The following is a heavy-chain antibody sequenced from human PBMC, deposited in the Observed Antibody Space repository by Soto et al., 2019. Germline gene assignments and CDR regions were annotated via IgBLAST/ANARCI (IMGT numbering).Heavy chain of an antibody. Sequence: SVKVSCKASGGTFSSYAISWVRQAPGQGLEWMGGIIPISGTQNYAQKLQGRVTITADKSTSTAYRELSSLRSEDTAAYYCARAPRYFDWSADYYYYYGMDVCGQETTVTVSS. CDR3: ARAPRYFDWSADYYYYYGMDV. J-gene: IGHJ6*01. CDR2: IIPISGTQ. D-gene: IGHD3-9*01. CDR1: GGTFSSYA. V-gene: IGHV1-69*06.